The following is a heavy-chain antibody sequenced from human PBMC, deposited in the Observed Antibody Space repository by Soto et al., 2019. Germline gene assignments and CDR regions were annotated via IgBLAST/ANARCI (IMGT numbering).Heavy chain of an antibody. V-gene: IGHV3-64*01. Sequence: GGSLRLSCAASGFTFSSYAMHWVRQAPGKGLEYVSAISSNGGSTYYANSVKGRFTISRDNSKNTLYLQMGSLRAEDMAVYYCARSELPNSFINYWGQGTLVTVSS. J-gene: IGHJ4*02. CDR2: ISSNGGST. D-gene: IGHD2-21*01. CDR3: ARSELPNSFINY. CDR1: GFTFSSYA.